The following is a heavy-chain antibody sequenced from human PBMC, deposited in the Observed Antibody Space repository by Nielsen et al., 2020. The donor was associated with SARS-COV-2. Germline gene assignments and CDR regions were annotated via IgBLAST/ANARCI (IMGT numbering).Heavy chain of an antibody. V-gene: IGHV7-4-1*02. D-gene: IGHD5-24*01. CDR1: GYTFTSYA. CDR3: ARDLDGYNYEGFDY. CDR2: INTNTGNP. Sequence: ASVKVSCKASGYTFTSYAMNWVRQAPGQGLEWMGWINTNTGNPTYAQGFTGRFVFSLDTSVSTAYLQISSLKAEDTAVYYCARDLDGYNYEGFDYWGQGTLVTVSS. J-gene: IGHJ4*02.